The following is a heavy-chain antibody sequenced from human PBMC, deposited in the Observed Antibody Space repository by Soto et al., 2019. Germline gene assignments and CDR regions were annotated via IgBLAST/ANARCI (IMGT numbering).Heavy chain of an antibody. D-gene: IGHD3-22*01. V-gene: IGHV5-10-1*01. CDR1: GYTFTNHW. Sequence: ESLKISCQGSGYTFTNHWITWVRQMPGKGLEWMGRINPSDSHTNYSPSFQGHVTMSVDKSISTAYLQWSSLKASDSAMYYCARHASYYVSSGYFGTYWGQGTLVTVSS. CDR2: INPSDSHT. CDR3: ARHASYYVSSGYFGTY. J-gene: IGHJ4*02.